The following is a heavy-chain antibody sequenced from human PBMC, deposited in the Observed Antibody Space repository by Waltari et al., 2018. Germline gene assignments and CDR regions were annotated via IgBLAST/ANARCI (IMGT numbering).Heavy chain of an antibody. CDR2: IIPIFGTA. Sequence: QVQLVQSGAEVKKPGSSVKVSCKASGGTFSSYAISWVRQAPGQGLEWMGGIIPIFGTANYAQKFQGRVTITTDESTSTAYMELSSLRSEDTAVYYCAIPPMITFGGAAPTNDYWGQGTLVTVSS. V-gene: IGHV1-69*05. CDR3: AIPPMITFGGAAPTNDY. J-gene: IGHJ4*02. CDR1: GGTFSSYA. D-gene: IGHD3-16*01.